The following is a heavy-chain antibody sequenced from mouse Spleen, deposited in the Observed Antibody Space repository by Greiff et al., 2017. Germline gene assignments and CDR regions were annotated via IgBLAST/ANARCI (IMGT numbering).Heavy chain of an antibody. V-gene: IGHV1-82*01. D-gene: IGHD3-1*01. J-gene: IGHJ2*01. CDR3: AREGARAFDY. CDR2: IYPGDGDT. Sequence: VQLQQSGPELVKPGASVKISCKASGYAFSSSWMNWVKQRPGKGLEWIGRIYPGDGDTNYNGKFKGKATLTADKSSSTAYMQLSSLTSEDSAVYFCAREGARAFDYWGQGTTLTVSS. CDR1: GYAFSSSW.